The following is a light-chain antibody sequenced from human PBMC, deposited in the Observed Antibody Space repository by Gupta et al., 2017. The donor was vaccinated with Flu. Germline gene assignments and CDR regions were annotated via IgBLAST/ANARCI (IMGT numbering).Light chain of an antibody. Sequence: DIQMNQSPSSLSASVGDRVTISCQASHDITNYLNWYQVKPGKAPKLLIYDASNLETGVPSRFSGSGSGTDFTFIVSSLQPEDIATYYCQQYDDLPMTFGQGTQVDIK. CDR3: QQYDDLPMT. V-gene: IGKV1-33*01. J-gene: IGKJ5*01. CDR1: HDITNY. CDR2: DAS.